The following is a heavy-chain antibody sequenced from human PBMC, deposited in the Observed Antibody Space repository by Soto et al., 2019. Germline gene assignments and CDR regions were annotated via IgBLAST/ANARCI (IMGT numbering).Heavy chain of an antibody. CDR1: GASIRSGGYY. V-gene: IGHV4-31*03. CDR3: ARIEMAFIN. J-gene: IGHJ4*02. Sequence: SETLSLTCSVSGASIRSGGYYWSWLLQSPGKGLEWIGHIYYTVSTFYSPSLKSRLTISLDASKNQFSLDLRSVTAADTAMYYCARIEMAFINWGRKTLVTGSS. CDR2: IYYTVST.